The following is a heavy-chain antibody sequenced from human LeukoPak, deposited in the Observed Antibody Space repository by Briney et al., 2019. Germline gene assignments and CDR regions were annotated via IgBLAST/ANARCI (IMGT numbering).Heavy chain of an antibody. D-gene: IGHD2-15*01. V-gene: IGHV3-74*01. CDR2: ISRDGTST. J-gene: IGHJ5*01. Sequence: GGSLRLSCGAPGVTSISHSLPGFGQPPGKGLVWVSGISRDGTSTNYADAVKGRFTISRDNAKNTLYLQMNSLRVEDTAVYSCARGWYGPDSCGQGTLVTVSS. CDR1: GVTSISHS. CDR3: ARGWYGPDS.